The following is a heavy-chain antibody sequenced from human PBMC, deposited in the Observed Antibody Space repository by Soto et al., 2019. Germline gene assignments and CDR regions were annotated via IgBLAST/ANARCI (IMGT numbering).Heavy chain of an antibody. CDR2: IYTSGST. Sequence: SDTLSLTCTVSGGSISSYYWSWIRQPAGKGLEWIGRIYTSGSTNYNPSLKSRVTMSVDTSKNQFSLKLSSVTAADTAVYYCAKVRIAARTGAYGMDVWGQGTTVTVSS. CDR1: GGSISSYY. D-gene: IGHD6-6*01. V-gene: IGHV4-4*07. J-gene: IGHJ6*02. CDR3: AKVRIAARTGAYGMDV.